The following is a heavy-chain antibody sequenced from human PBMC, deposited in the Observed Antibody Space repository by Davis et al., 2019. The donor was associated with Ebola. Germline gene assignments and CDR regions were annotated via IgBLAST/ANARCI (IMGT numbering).Heavy chain of an antibody. Sequence: GESLKIPCAASGFTFRSYAMSWVRQAPGKGLEWVSAISGSGGSTYYADSVKGRFTIPRDNSKNTLYLQMNSLRAEDTAVFYCAKVLQTTNLLATTSYYYGWDVWGQGTTVTVSS. CDR2: ISGSGGST. J-gene: IGHJ6*02. CDR1: GFTFRSYA. D-gene: IGHD5-12*01. V-gene: IGHV3-23*01. CDR3: AKVLQTTNLLATTSYYYGWDV.